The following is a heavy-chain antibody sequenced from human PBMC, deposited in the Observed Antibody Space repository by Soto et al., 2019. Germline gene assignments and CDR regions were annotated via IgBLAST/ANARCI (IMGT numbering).Heavy chain of an antibody. J-gene: IGHJ4*02. CDR3: ASAAVTGTAGLDF. D-gene: IGHD6-19*01. CDR2: INPNSGGT. V-gene: IGHV1-2*02. Sequence: QVLLLQSGAEVKKPGASVKVSCKASGYTFSGFYMHWVRQAPGQGLEWMGWINPNSGGTKSAEKFQGRVTMTRDTSISTAYMELSRLTSDDTAVYYCASAAVTGTAGLDFWGQGTQVTFSS. CDR1: GYTFSGFY.